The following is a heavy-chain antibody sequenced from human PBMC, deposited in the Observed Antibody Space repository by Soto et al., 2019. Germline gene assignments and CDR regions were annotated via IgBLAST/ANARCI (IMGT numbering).Heavy chain of an antibody. V-gene: IGHV4-39*01. Sequence: QLQLQESGPGLVKPSETLSLTCTVSGVSITNTSYYWGWIRQPPGKGLEWIGTIYFSGSTFYNPSLKSRLTISVDTSKNPFSLRLGSVTAADTAVYYCARHGSYWGQGTLVAVSS. CDR1: GVSITNTSYY. CDR2: IYFSGST. J-gene: IGHJ4*02. CDR3: ARHGSY.